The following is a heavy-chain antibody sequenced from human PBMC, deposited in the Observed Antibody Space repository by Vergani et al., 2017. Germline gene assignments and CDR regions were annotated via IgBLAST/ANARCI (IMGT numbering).Heavy chain of an antibody. CDR1: GFTFSSYA. D-gene: IGHD2-2*01. J-gene: IGHJ4*02. V-gene: IGHV3-30-3*01. Sequence: QVQLVESGGGVVQPGRSLRLSCAASGFTFSSYAMHWVRQAPGKGLEWVAVISYDGSNKYYADSVKGRFTISRDNSKNTLYLQMNSLRAEDTAVYYCATPVVVVTDAITDYWGQGTLVTVSS. CDR2: ISYDGSNK. CDR3: ATPVVVVTDAITDY.